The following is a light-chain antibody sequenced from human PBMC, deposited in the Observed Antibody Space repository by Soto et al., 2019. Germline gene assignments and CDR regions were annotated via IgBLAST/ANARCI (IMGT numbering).Light chain of an antibody. CDR1: QRVSNSY. V-gene: IGKV3-20*01. CDR2: GAS. Sequence: EIVLTQSPGTLSLSPGERATLSCRASQRVSNSYLAWYQQKPGQAPRLLNYGASSRATGIPDRFSGSGSGTDFTLTISRLEPEDFAVYYCQQYGSSRTFGLGTKVAIK. J-gene: IGKJ1*01. CDR3: QQYGSSRT.